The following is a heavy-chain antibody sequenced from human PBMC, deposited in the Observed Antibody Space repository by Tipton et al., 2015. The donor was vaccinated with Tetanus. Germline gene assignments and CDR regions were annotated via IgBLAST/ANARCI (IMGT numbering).Heavy chain of an antibody. CDR3: ARIGWLQQNKPAFDI. CDR2: VHYSGST. CDR1: GFTFSSYY. D-gene: IGHD6-19*01. Sequence: LRLSCAASGFTFSSYYWTWIRQPPGRGLEWIGYVHYSGSTNYSPSLRSRVTLSVDTSKNQFSLKLSSVTAADTAVYYCARIGWLQQNKPAFDIWGQGTVVTVSS. J-gene: IGHJ3*02. V-gene: IGHV4-59*01.